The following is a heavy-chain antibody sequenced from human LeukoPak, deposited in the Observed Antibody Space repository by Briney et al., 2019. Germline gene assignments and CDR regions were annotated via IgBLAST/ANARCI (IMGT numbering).Heavy chain of an antibody. Sequence: GGSLRLSCAVAGFTFDMSTMTWVRQAPGKGPEWVAKMKEDGNEIEYADSVKGRFTIDRDNAKSSLYLQMNSLTAEDTAVYYCATGGALRGYFPYWGQGTLVTVSS. CDR1: GFTFDMST. D-gene: IGHD2-8*02. V-gene: IGHV3-7*01. CDR2: MKEDGNEI. J-gene: IGHJ4*02. CDR3: ATGGALRGYFPY.